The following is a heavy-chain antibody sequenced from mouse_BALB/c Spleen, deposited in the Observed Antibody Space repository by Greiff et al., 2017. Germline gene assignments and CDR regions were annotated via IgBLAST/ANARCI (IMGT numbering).Heavy chain of an antibody. CDR2: IWAGGST. Sequence: VKLMESGPGLVAPSQSLSITCTVSGFSLTSYGVHWVRQPPGKGLEWLGVIWAGGSTNYNSALMSRLSISKDNSKSQVFLKMNSLQTDDTAMYYCARDHYGSSYAVDYWGQGTSVTVSS. V-gene: IGHV2-9*02. CDR1: GFSLTSYG. D-gene: IGHD1-1*01. CDR3: ARDHYGSSYAVDY. J-gene: IGHJ4*01.